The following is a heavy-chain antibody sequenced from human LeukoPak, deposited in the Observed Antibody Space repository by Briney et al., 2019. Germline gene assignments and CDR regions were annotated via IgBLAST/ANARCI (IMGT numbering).Heavy chain of an antibody. V-gene: IGHV3-23*01. CDR3: ARPSMVRGVRGWFDP. J-gene: IGHJ5*02. D-gene: IGHD3-10*01. Sequence: GGSLRLSCAASGFTFSSYAMSWVRQAPGKGLEGVSAISGSGGSTYYADSVKGRFTIPRDNSKNTLYLQMNSLRAEDTAVYYCARPSMVRGVRGWFDPWGQGTLVTVSS. CDR1: GFTFSSYA. CDR2: ISGSGGST.